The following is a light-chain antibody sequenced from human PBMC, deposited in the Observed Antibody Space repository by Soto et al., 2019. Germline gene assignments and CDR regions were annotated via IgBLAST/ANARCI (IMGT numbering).Light chain of an antibody. J-gene: IGKJ4*01. CDR2: WAS. CDR1: QSVSYSSNNKNF. CDR3: QQYYSAPLT. V-gene: IGKV4-1*01. Sequence: DIVMTQSPDSLAVSLGERATINCKSSQSVSYSSNNKNFLAWYQQKPVQPPKLLIYWASTRESGVPDRFSGSGSGTDFTLTISSLQAEDVAVYYCQQYYSAPLTFGGGTKVEI.